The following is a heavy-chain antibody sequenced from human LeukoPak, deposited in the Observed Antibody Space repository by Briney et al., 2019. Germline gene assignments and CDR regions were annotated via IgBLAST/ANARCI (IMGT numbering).Heavy chain of an antibody. Sequence: GGSLRLSWAASGFTFRSYAMSWVRQSPGKGLEWASGISGSGGATYYADSVRGRFTISRDNSKNTLYLQMNSLRAEDTAVYYCAKSTVKTGYWGQGTLVTVSS. CDR2: ISGSGGAT. D-gene: IGHD4-17*01. J-gene: IGHJ4*02. CDR3: AKSTVKTGY. V-gene: IGHV3-23*01. CDR1: GFTFRSYA.